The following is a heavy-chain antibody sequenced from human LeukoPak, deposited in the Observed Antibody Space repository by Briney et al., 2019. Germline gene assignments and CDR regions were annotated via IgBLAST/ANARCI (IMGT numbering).Heavy chain of an antibody. CDR1: GFTFSSYG. CDR3: ARSHAVGATPIWI. CDR2: IWDDGSNK. J-gene: IGHJ3*02. Sequence: GGSLRLSCAASGFTFSSYGMHWVRQAPGTGLEWVAVIWDDGSNKYYADSVKGRFTISRDTSKNTLYLQMNSLRAEDTAVYYCARSHAVGATPIWIGGRGTVVTVSS. V-gene: IGHV3-33*01. D-gene: IGHD2-15*01.